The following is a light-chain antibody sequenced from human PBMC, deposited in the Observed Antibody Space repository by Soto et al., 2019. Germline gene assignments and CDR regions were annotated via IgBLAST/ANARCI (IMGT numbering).Light chain of an antibody. V-gene: IGLV7-46*01. CDR2: DTS. J-gene: IGLJ2*01. CDR3: LLSYRGVGV. CDR1: TGAVTSGHY. Sequence: QAVVTQEPSLTVSPGGTVTLTCGSNTGAVTSGHYPYWFQQKPGQAPRTLIYDTSNKHSWTPARFSGSLLGGKAALTLSGAQPEDEADYYCLLSYRGVGVFGGGTKVTV.